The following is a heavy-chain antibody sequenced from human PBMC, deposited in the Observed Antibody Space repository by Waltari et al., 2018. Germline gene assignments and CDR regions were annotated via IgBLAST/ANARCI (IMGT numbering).Heavy chain of an antibody. CDR2: INPNSGGT. D-gene: IGHD2-21*02. CDR1: GYTFTGYY. Sequence: QVQLVQSGAEVKKPGASVKVSCKASGYTFTGYYMHWVRQAPGQGLEWGGWINPNSGGTNYAQKFQGRVTMTRDTSISTAYMELSRLRSEDTAVYYCARSEVTAPNWFDPWGQGTLVTVSS. J-gene: IGHJ5*02. V-gene: IGHV1-2*02. CDR3: ARSEVTAPNWFDP.